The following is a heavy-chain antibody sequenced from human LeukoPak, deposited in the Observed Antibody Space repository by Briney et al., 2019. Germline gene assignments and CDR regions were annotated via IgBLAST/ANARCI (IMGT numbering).Heavy chain of an antibody. Sequence: SGGSHRLSCAASGFSFKTYAMTWVRQAPGKGLEWVSVIYSGGSTYYADSVKGRFTISRDNSKNTVYLQMNSLRAEDTAVYYCARDRPDYDILTGYRYYYGMDVWGQGTTVTVSS. J-gene: IGHJ6*02. CDR3: ARDRPDYDILTGYRYYYGMDV. CDR2: IYSGGST. D-gene: IGHD3-9*01. CDR1: GFSFKTYA. V-gene: IGHV3-66*01.